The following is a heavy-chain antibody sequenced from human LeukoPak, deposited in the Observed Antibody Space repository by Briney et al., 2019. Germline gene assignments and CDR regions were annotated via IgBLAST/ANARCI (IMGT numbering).Heavy chain of an antibody. CDR1: GFTFSSYA. CDR2: ISYDGSNK. V-gene: IGHV3-30-3*01. CDR3: ARDFYSMGVAGYFDL. D-gene: IGHD6-19*01. Sequence: GRSLRLSCAASGFTFSSYAMHWVRQAPGKGLEWVAVISYDGSNKYYADSVKGRFTISRDNSKNTLYLQMNSLRAEDTAVYYCARDFYSMGVAGYFDLWGRGTLITVSS. J-gene: IGHJ2*01.